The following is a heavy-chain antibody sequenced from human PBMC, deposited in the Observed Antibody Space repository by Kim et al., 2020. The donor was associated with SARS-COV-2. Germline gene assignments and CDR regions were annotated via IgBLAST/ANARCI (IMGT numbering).Heavy chain of an antibody. CDR1: GFTFSSYD. D-gene: IGHD3-22*01. J-gene: IGHJ3*02. CDR2: IGTAGDT. V-gene: IGHV3-13*04. Sequence: GGSLRLSCAASGFTFSSYDMHWVRQATGKGLEWVSAIGTAGDTYYPGSVKGRFTISRENAKNSLYLQMNSLRAGDTAVYYCVRRYYDSSGHDAFDIWGQGTMVTVSS. CDR3: VRRYYDSSGHDAFDI.